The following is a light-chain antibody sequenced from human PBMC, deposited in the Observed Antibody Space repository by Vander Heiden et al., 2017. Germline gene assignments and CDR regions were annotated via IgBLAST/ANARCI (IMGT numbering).Light chain of an antibody. CDR1: SDINVGSYN. V-gene: IGLV5-37*01. Sequence: QPVLTQPPSSSASPGASARLTCTLPSDINVGSYNRYWNQQKPGSHPRYLLYYYSDSDKGQGSGVPSRFSGSKDASANTGILLISGLQSEDEADYYCMIWPSNAVVFGGGTKLTVL. CDR2: YYSDSDK. CDR3: MIWPSNAVV. J-gene: IGLJ2*01.